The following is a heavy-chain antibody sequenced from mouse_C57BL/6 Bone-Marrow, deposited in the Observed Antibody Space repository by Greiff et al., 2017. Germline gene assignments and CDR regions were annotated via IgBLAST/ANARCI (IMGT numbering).Heavy chain of an antibody. D-gene: IGHD3-2*02. V-gene: IGHV1-69*01. J-gene: IGHJ4*01. CDR3: AREQLRIRESMDY. Sequence: QVQLQQPGAELVMPGASVKLSCKASGYTFTSYWMHWVKQRPGQGLEWIGEIDPSDGYTNYNQKFKGKATLTVDKSSSTAYMQLSSLTSEDSAVYDCAREQLRIRESMDYWGQGTSVTVSS. CDR2: IDPSDGYT. CDR1: GYTFTSYW.